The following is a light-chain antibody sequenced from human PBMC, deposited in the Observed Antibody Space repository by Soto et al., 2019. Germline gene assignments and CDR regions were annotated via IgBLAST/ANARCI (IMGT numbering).Light chain of an antibody. CDR2: DVN. CDR1: SSDNGSYNY. J-gene: IGLJ1*01. CDR3: SSYTSTSTLV. V-gene: IGLV2-14*01. Sequence: SVVPQPVSVSGSPRQSIHMSCTGTSSDNGSYNYVYWYQQHPGKAPKLIIYDVNNLPSGVSDRFSGSKSGNTASLTISGLQAEDEADYYCSSYTSTSTLVFGTGTKVTV.